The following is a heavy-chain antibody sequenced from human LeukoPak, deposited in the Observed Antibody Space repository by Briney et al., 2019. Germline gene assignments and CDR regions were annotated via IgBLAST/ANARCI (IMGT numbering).Heavy chain of an antibody. D-gene: IGHD6-6*01. J-gene: IGHJ4*02. Sequence: ASVKVSCKASGGSFSSYALSWVRQAPGQGLQWLGETIPIFTTTHYAQKFQGRATITTDESTGTAYMELSSLRYEDTAVYYCARRKYSSSSDYFDYWDQGTLVTVSS. CDR1: GGSFSSYA. CDR2: TIPIFTTT. CDR3: ARRKYSSSSDYFDY. V-gene: IGHV1-69*05.